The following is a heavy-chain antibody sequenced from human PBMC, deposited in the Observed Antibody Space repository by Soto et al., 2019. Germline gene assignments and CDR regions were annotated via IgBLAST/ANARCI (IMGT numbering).Heavy chain of an antibody. J-gene: IGHJ4*02. D-gene: IGHD3-16*01. CDR3: ARGGSPIDY. CDR1: GYTFTNCG. CDR2: ISAYNGNT. V-gene: IGHV1-18*01. Sequence: QVQLVQSGAEVKKPGASVKVSCKASGYTFTNCGISWVRQAPGQGLERMGWISAYNGNTNNAQNFQGRVTMTSDTSTSTAYMEPRSLTSDDTAVYYCARGGSPIDYRGQGTLVTVSS.